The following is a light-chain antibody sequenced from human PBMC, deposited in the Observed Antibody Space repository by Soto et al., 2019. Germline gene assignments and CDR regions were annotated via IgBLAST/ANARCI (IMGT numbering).Light chain of an antibody. J-gene: IGKJ4*01. Sequence: EIVMTQSPATLSVSPGERPTLSCRARQSISSNLAWYRQRPGKAPRLLIYGASTRATGIPARFSGSGSGTEFTLTISSLQSEDFAVYYCQQYNNWPPELTFGGGTKVDI. V-gene: IGKV3-15*01. CDR2: GAS. CDR3: QQYNNWPPELT. CDR1: QSISSN.